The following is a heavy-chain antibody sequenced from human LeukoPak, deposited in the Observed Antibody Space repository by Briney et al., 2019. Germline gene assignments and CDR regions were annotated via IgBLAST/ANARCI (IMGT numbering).Heavy chain of an antibody. Sequence: GGSLRLPCAASGFTFSSYAMHWVRQAPGKGLEWVAVISYDGSNKYYADSVKGRFTISRDNSKNTLYLQMNSLRDEDTAVYYCARDRLGYCSGGSCYSKYYFGYWGQGTLVTVSS. V-gene: IGHV3-30*04. CDR3: ARDRLGYCSGGSCYSKYYFGY. J-gene: IGHJ4*02. CDR2: ISYDGSNK. CDR1: GFTFSSYA. D-gene: IGHD2-15*01.